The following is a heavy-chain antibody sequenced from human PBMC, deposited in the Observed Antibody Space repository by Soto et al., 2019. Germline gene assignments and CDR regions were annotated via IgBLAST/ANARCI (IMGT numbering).Heavy chain of an antibody. CDR3: AKGRSYYYYYGVDV. V-gene: IGHV3-23*01. J-gene: IGHJ6*02. Sequence: LRLSCAASGFTFSDYYMSWIRQAPGKGLEWVSDIIDSGGSTYYADSVKGRFTISRDNSKSTLYLQMNSLRAEDTALYYCAKGRSYYYYYGVDVWGQGTTVTVSS. CDR1: GFTFSDYY. CDR2: IIDSGGST.